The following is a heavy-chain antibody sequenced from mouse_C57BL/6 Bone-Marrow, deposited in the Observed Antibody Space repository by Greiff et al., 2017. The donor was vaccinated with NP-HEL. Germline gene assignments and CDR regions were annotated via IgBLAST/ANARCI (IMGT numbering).Heavy chain of an antibody. V-gene: IGHV1-64*01. D-gene: IGHD2-4*01. CDR1: GYTFTSYW. CDR2: IHPNSGST. CDR3: ARYDYDGLMDD. Sequence: VQLQQPGAELVKPGASVKLSCKASGYTFTSYWMHWVKQRPGQGLEWIGMIHPNSGSTNYNEKFKSKATLTVDKSSSTAYMQLSSLTSEDSAVYYCARYDYDGLMDDWGQGTSVTVSS. J-gene: IGHJ4*01.